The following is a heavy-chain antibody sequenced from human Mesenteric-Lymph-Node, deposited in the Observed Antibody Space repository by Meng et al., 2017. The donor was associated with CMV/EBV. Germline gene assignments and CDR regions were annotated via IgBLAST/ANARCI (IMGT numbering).Heavy chain of an antibody. Sequence: SGPTLVKPTQTLTLTCTFSGLSLSTSGVRVNWIRQPPGKALEWLARIDWDDAKFYSTSLKTRLTISKDTSKNQVVLTMTNMDHADTATYYCARLVLATSGNWYFDLWGRGTLVTVSS. CDR2: IDWDDAK. CDR3: ARLVLATSGNWYFDL. CDR1: GLSLSTSGVR. D-gene: IGHD6-13*01. V-gene: IGHV2-70*04. J-gene: IGHJ2*01.